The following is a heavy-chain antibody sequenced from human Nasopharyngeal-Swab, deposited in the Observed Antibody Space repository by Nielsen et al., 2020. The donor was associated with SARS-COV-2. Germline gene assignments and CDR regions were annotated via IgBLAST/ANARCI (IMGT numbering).Heavy chain of an antibody. D-gene: IGHD2-15*01. J-gene: IGHJ4*02. CDR1: GYTFTSYG. V-gene: IGHV1-18*01. CDR2: ISAYNGNT. Sequence: ASVKVSCKASGYTFTSYGISWVRQAPGQGLEWMGWISAYNGNTNYEQKLQGRVTMTTDTSTSTAYMELRSLRSDDTAVYYCARLFGVVVAATDVLYCDYWGQGTLVTVSS. CDR3: ARLFGVVVAATDVLYCDY.